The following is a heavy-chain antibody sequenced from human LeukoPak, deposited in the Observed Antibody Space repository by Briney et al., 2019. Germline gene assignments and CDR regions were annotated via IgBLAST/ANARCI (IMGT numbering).Heavy chain of an antibody. V-gene: IGHV4-4*02. CDR2: IYHSGST. CDR3: ARGVYDSESYYKTFDY. CDR1: GGSISSSNW. D-gene: IGHD3-10*01. Sequence: SETLSLTCAVSGGSISSSNWWSWVRQPPGKGLEWIGEIYHSGSTNYNPSLKSRVTISVDKSKNQFSLKLGSVTAADTAMYYCARGVYDSESYYKTFDYWGQGTLVTVSS. J-gene: IGHJ4*02.